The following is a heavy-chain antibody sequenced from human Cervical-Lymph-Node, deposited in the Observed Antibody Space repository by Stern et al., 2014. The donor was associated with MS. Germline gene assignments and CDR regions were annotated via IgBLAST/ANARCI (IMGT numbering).Heavy chain of an antibody. CDR1: GGSVSSGNYF. Sequence: VQLQESCPGLVKPSETLSLTCTVSGGSVSSGNYFWSWIRQPPGKGLEWIGYVSYSGSTNYNPSLKSRVTISVDTSKNQFSLKLTSVTAADTAVYYCARQSSGGYRWGQGTLVTVSS. D-gene: IGHD5-18*01. J-gene: IGHJ4*02. CDR2: VSYSGST. V-gene: IGHV4-61*01. CDR3: ARQSSGGYR.